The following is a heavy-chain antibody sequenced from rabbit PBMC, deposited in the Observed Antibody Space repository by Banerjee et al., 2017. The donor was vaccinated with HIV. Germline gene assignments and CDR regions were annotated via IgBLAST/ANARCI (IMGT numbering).Heavy chain of an antibody. CDR1: GFSFSSTYY. D-gene: IGHD1-1*01. J-gene: IGHJ4*01. V-gene: IGHV1S43*01. CDR3: ARGGVASTGYLTL. Sequence: QEQLEESGGGLVQPEGSLTLTCTASGFSFSSTYYMCWVRQAPGKGLELIACIYTDSDGTWYASWVNGRFTITRSTSLSTVDLQMTSLTAADTATYFCARGGVASTGYLTLWGPGTLVTV. CDR2: IYTDSDGT.